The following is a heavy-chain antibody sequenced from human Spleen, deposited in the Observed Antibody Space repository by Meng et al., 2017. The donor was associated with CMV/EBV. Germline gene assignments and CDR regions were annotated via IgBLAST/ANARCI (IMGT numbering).Heavy chain of an antibody. D-gene: IGHD3-3*02. Sequence: FTEYWIVWVLQKPAKGLEWMGIIYPGNSKTEYSPSFQGQVTISADKSISTAYLQWSSLKASDSAMYYCARLSGNTIFGVVPVPGLFDPWGQGTLVTVSS. CDR1: FTEYW. J-gene: IGHJ5*02. CDR2: IYPGNSKT. V-gene: IGHV5-51*01. CDR3: ARLSGNTIFGVVPVPGLFDP.